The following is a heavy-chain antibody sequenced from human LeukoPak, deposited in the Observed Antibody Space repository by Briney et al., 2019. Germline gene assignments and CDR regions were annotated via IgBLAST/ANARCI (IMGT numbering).Heavy chain of an antibody. V-gene: IGHV4-59*12. CDR3: ARVGSGYDFFDY. CDR1: GGSISSYY. Sequence: SETLSLTCSVSGGSISSYYWNWIRQAPGKGLEWIGYINSGSTNYNPSLKSRVTISVDTSRDQFSLKLSSVTAADTAVYYCARVGSGYDFFDYWGQGTLVTVSS. D-gene: IGHD3/OR15-3a*01. CDR2: INSGST. J-gene: IGHJ4*02.